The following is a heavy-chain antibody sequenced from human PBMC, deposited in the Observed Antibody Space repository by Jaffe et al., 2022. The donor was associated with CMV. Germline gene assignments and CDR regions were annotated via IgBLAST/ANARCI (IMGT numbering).Heavy chain of an antibody. CDR3: ARQDELLWFGELLYNWFDP. CDR2: IYPGDSDT. J-gene: IGHJ5*02. D-gene: IGHD3-10*01. CDR1: GYSFTSYW. V-gene: IGHV5-51*01. Sequence: EVQLVQSGAEVKKPGESLKISCKGSGYSFTSYWIGWVRQMPGKGLEWMGIIYPGDSDTRYSPSFQGQVTISADKSISTAYLQWSSLKASDTAMYYCARQDELLWFGELLYNWFDPWGQGTLVTVSS.